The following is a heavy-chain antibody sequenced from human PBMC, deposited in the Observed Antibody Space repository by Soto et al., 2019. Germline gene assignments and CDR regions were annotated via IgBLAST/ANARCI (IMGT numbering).Heavy chain of an antibody. J-gene: IGHJ1*01. CDR2: INAGNGNT. CDR1: GYPFTSYA. D-gene: IGHD3-9*01. Sequence: ASVKVSCKASGYPFTSYAMHWVRQAPGQRLEWMGWINAGNGNTKYSQKFQGRVTITRDTSASTAYMELSSLRSEDTAVYYCARGPRYDTLGYFQHWGQGTLVTVSS. V-gene: IGHV1-3*01. CDR3: ARGPRYDTLGYFQH.